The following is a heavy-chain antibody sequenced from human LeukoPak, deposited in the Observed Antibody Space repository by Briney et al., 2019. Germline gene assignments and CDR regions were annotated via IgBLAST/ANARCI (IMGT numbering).Heavy chain of an antibody. Sequence: GGSLRLSCAASGFTFSSYEMNWVRQAPGKGLEWVSSISSSSGYIYYADSVKGRFTISRDNAKNSLYLQMNSLRAEDTAVYYCARVKSRSDYVFDYWGQGTLVTVSS. D-gene: IGHD4-17*01. CDR1: GFTFSSYE. CDR3: ARVKSRSDYVFDY. V-gene: IGHV3-21*01. CDR2: ISSSSGYI. J-gene: IGHJ4*02.